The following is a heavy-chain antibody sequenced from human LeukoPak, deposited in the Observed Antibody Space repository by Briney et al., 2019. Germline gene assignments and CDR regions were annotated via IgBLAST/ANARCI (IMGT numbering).Heavy chain of an antibody. CDR2: IYYSGST. CDR1: GGSISSSTYY. CDR3: ARRGEYYYDSSGYYNY. J-gene: IGHJ4*02. V-gene: IGHV4-39*07. Sequence: SETLSLTCTVSGGSISSSTYYWGWIRQPPGKGLEWIGTIYYSGSTYYNPSLKSRVTISVDTSKNQFSLKLSSVTAADTAVYYCARRGEYYYDSSGYYNYWGQGTLVTVSS. D-gene: IGHD3-22*01.